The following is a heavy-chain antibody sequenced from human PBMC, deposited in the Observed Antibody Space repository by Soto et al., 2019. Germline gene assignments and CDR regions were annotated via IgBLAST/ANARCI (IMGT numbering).Heavy chain of an antibody. CDR3: ARVDNFRESTRDSSHYSHLPY. J-gene: IGHJ4*02. V-gene: IGHV3-7*04. D-gene: IGHD3-22*01. CDR2: LKPDGSES. Sequence: EVQLVESGGGLVQPGVSLSLSCAASGFTLCNYWMTWDRQTPGTGLEWVDDLKPDGSESAYVYSVKGRFTISRDNAKNSLYPHMNSLRCEDTAVDFCARVDNFRESTRDSSHYSHLPYSGQRTQVTVSS. CDR1: GFTLCNYW.